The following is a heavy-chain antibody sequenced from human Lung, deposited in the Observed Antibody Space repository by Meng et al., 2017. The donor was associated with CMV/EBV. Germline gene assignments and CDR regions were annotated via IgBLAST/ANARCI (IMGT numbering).Heavy chain of an antibody. Sequence: ASXXVSXKASGYTFTSYVIIWVRQAPGQGLEGMGWISPYDGNTNYAQTLQDRVTMTTDTPTGKAYIELRSLRSDDTPVYLCARERGYWGTASCSDNFDYWXQGTLVTVSS. D-gene: IGHD2-2*01. CDR2: ISPYDGNT. V-gene: IGHV1-18*01. J-gene: IGHJ4*02. CDR3: ARERGYWGTASCSDNFDY. CDR1: GYTFTSYV.